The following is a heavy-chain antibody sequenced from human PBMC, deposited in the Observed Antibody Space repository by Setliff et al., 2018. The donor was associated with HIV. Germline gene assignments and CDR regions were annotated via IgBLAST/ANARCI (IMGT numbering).Heavy chain of an antibody. D-gene: IGHD3-16*01. Sequence: HPGGSLRLSCAASGFTFRHYSMNWVRQAPGKGLEWVTFIRYDGSDKYYADSVKGRFTISRDNSKNTLYLQMNSLRAEDTAVYYCAKEAIYVGYVDYWGQGTLVTVSS. CDR1: GFTFRHYS. CDR3: AKEAIYVGYVDY. V-gene: IGHV3-30*02. CDR2: IRYDGSDK. J-gene: IGHJ4*02.